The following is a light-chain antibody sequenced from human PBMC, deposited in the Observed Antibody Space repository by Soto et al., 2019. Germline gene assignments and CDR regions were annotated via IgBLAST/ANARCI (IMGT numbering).Light chain of an antibody. Sequence: QSALTQPASVSGSPGQSITISCTGTSSDVGGYNYVAWYQQHAGKAPKLMIFDVSDRPSGVSTRVSGSKSGNTASLTISGLQAEDEADYYCSSYASSSPPDVFGTGTKLTVL. CDR3: SSYASSSPPDV. CDR1: SSDVGGYNY. CDR2: DVS. J-gene: IGLJ1*01. V-gene: IGLV2-14*03.